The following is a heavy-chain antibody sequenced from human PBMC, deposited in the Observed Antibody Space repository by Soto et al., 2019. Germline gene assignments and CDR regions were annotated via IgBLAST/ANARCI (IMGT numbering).Heavy chain of an antibody. CDR1: GFTFSSYG. CDR2: IWYDGSNK. D-gene: IGHD1-20*01. CDR3: ARDSNWNDSPHAFDI. Sequence: PGGSLRLSCAASGFTFSSYGMHWVRQAPGKGLEWVAVIWYDGSNKYYADSVKGRFTISRDNSKNTLYLQMNSLRAEDTAVYYCARDSNWNDSPHAFDIWGQGTMVTVSS. J-gene: IGHJ3*02. V-gene: IGHV3-33*01.